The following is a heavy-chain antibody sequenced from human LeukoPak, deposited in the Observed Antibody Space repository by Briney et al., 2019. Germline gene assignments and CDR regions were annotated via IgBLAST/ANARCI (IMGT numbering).Heavy chain of an antibody. V-gene: IGHV3-48*01. CDR1: GFTFSSYS. Sequence: PGGSLRLSCAASGFTFSSYSMNWVRQAPGKGLEWVSYISSSSTIYYADSVKGRFTISRDNAKNSLYLQMNSLRAEDTAVYYCASFHPYYYDSSGYYYAPHYWGQGTLVTVSS. D-gene: IGHD3-22*01. CDR3: ASFHPYYYDSSGYYYAPHY. J-gene: IGHJ4*02. CDR2: ISSSSTI.